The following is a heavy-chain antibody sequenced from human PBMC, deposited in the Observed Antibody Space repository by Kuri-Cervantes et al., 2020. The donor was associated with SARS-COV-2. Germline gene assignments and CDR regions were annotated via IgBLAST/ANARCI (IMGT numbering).Heavy chain of an antibody. CDR2: NNTDGNYT. D-gene: IGHD5-18*01. CDR1: GFIFSDHW. V-gene: IGHV3-74*01. CDR3: ARWGPVDSATSYYYYGMDV. Sequence: SLKLPFAAFGFIFSDHWIHRVRQAPGKGQVWVSRNNTDGNYTNNADSVKGRFTLYRDNAKNMLFLQRNSLRAEDTAVYYCARWGPVDSATSYYYYGMDVWGQGTTVTVSS. J-gene: IGHJ6*02.